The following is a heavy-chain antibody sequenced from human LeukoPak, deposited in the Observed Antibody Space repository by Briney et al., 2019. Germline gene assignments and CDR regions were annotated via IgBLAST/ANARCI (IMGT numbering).Heavy chain of an antibody. CDR3: AGITMVRGVQKWFDP. V-gene: IGHV3-21*01. J-gene: IGHJ5*02. CDR1: GFTFSSYS. D-gene: IGHD3-10*01. CDR2: ISSSSSYI. Sequence: GGSLRLSCAASGFTFSSYSMNWVRQAPGKGLEWVSSISSSSSYIYYADSVKGRFTISRDNAKNSLYLQMNSLRAEDTAVYYCAGITMVRGVQKWFDPWGQGTLVTVSS.